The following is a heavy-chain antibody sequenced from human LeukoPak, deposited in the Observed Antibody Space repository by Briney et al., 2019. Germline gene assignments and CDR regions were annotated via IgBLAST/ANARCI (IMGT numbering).Heavy chain of an antibody. V-gene: IGHV4-38-2*02. D-gene: IGHD3-10*01. CDR1: GYSISSGYY. Sequence: SETLSLTCTVSGYSISSGYYWGWIRQPPGKGLEWIGSIYHSGSTYYNPSLKSRVTISVDTSKNQFSLKLSSVTAADTAVYFCARDQESSTFDSWGQGTLVAVSS. J-gene: IGHJ4*02. CDR2: IYHSGST. CDR3: ARDQESSTFDS.